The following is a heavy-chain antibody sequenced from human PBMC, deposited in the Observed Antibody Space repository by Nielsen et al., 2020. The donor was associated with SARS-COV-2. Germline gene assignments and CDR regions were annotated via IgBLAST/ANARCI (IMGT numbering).Heavy chain of an antibody. Sequence: GESLKISCAASGFTFSTYAMTWVRQAPGKGLEWVSVIYSDISRTDYADSVKGRFTISRDNSRSTLYLQMNSLRAEDTAVYYCARVFPPYRDYANDRWGQGTLVTVSS. D-gene: IGHD5-12*01. CDR2: IYSDISRT. CDR3: ARVFPPYRDYANDR. J-gene: IGHJ5*02. V-gene: IGHV3-23*03. CDR1: GFTFSTYA.